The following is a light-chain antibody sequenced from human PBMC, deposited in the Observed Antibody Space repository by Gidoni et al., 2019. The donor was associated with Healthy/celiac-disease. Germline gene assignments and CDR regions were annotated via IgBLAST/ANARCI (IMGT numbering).Light chain of an antibody. V-gene: IGKV3-20*01. CDR2: GAS. Sequence: EIVLTQSPGTLSLSPGERATLSCRASQSVSSSYLACYQQKPGQAPRLLIYGASSRATGIPDRFSGSGSGTDFTLTISRLEPEDFAVYYCQQYGSSRFXGXTKVEIK. J-gene: IGKJ4*01. CDR3: QQYGSSR. CDR1: QSVSSSY.